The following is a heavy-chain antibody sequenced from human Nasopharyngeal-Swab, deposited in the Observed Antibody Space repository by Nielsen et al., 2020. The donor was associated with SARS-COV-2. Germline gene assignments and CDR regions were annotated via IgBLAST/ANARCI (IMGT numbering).Heavy chain of an antibody. J-gene: IGHJ4*02. CDR2: ISTSSNTI. CDR1: GFTFNTYS. CDR3: ARDRKWGYYESSAVTWDY. V-gene: IGHV3-48*04. D-gene: IGHD3-22*01. Sequence: GESLKISCAASGFTFNTYSMNWVRQAPGKGLEWVSYISTSSNTIYYADSVKGRFTISRDNAKNSLDLQMNSLRADDTAVYYCARDRKWGYYESSAVTWDYWGQGTLVTVSS.